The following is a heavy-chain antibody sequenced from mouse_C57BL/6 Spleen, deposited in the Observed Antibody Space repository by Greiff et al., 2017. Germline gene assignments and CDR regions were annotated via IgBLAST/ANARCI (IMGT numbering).Heavy chain of an antibody. CDR2: IRSGGSYT. CDR3: ARQGGTDYFDY. J-gene: IGHJ2*01. CDR1: GFTFSSYG. Sequence: EVHLVESGGDLVKPGGSLKLSCAASGFTFSSYGMSWVRQTPDKRLEWVATIRSGGSYTYYPDSVKGRFTIARDNAKNTLYLQMSSLKSEDTAMYYCARQGGTDYFDYWGQGTTLTVSS. V-gene: IGHV5-6*01. D-gene: IGHD4-1*01.